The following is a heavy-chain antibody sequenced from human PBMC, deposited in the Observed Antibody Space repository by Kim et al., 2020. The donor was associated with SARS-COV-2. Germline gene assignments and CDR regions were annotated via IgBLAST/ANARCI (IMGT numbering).Heavy chain of an antibody. CDR1: GYTFTNYY. D-gene: IGHD6-13*01. CDR2: INPSVGST. J-gene: IGHJ6*02. V-gene: IGHV1-46*01. CDR3: ARDPETNSSSWYLFCCYYYSMDV. Sequence: ASVKVSCKASGYTFTNYYIHWVRQAPGQGLEWMGMINPSVGSTSYAQKFQGRVTITRDTSTSTVYMELSSLRSEDTAVYYCARDPETNSSSWYLFCCYYYSMDVWGQGTTVTVS.